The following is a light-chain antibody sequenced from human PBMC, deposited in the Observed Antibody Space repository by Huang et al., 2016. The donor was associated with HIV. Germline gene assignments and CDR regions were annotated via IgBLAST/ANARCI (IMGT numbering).Light chain of an antibody. CDR2: SAS. Sequence: DIQLTQSPSSLSASVGGRVTITCRAGQDISSSLAWYEQKPGKAPTLLLSSASRLESGVPSRVVGSRSGAEYTLIIDSLQPEDFASYLCQQYYLTPYSFGQGTKLEI. J-gene: IGKJ2*01. CDR3: QQYYLTPYS. V-gene: IGKV1-NL1*01. CDR1: QDISSS.